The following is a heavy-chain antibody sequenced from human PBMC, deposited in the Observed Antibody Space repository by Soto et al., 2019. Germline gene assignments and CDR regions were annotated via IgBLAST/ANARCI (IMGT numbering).Heavy chain of an antibody. J-gene: IGHJ6*02. V-gene: IGHV1-69*01. CDR1: GGTFSTYA. D-gene: IGHD5-18*01. Sequence: QVQLVQSGAEVKKPGSSVKVSCKASGGTFSTYAISWVRQAPGQGLEWMGGIIPIFGTSDYAQWFQGRVTITADESTSTAYMELSSLRSEDTAVYYCARETTFLDTAMVRGGMDVWGQGTTVTVSS. CDR2: IIPIFGTS. CDR3: ARETTFLDTAMVRGGMDV.